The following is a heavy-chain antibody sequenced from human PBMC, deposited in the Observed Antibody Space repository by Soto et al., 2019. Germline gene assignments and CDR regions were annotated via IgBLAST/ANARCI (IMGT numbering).Heavy chain of an antibody. Sequence: ASVKVSCKASGYTFTGYYMHWVRQAPGQGLEWMGWINPNSGGTNYAQKFQGWVTMTRDTSISTAYMELSRLRSDDTAVYYCARGGTYGSGSSYYYYYGMDVWGHGTPVTVSS. D-gene: IGHD3-10*01. V-gene: IGHV1-2*04. CDR3: ARGGTYGSGSSYYYYYGMDV. CDR2: INPNSGGT. CDR1: GYTFTGYY. J-gene: IGHJ6*02.